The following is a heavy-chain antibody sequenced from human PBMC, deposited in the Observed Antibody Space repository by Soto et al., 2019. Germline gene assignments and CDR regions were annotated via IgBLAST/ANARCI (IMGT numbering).Heavy chain of an antibody. CDR3: ARVGGTLNYYDSSGRFDP. D-gene: IGHD3-22*01. V-gene: IGHV1-18*01. CDR2: ISAYNGNT. CDR1: GYTFTSYG. Sequence: SVKVSCKASGYTFTSYGISWVRQAPGQGLEWMGWISAYNGNTNYAQKLQGRVTMTTDTSTSTAYMELRSLRSDDTAVYYCARVGGTLNYYDSSGRFDPWGQGTLVTVSS. J-gene: IGHJ5*02.